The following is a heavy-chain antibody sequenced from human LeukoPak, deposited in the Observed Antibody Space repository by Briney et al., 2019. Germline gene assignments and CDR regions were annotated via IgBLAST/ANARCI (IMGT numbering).Heavy chain of an antibody. D-gene: IGHD4-17*01. V-gene: IGHV3-15*01. CDR3: TTDPGRWTTGSRRDY. CDR2: IKSKTDGGTT. J-gene: IGHJ4*02. Sequence: NPGGSLRLSCAASGFIFSSAWMTWVRQAPGKGLEWVGRIKSKTDGGTTDYAAPVKGRFTISRDDSKNTLYLQMNSLKTEDTAVYYCTTDPGRWTTGSRRDYWGQGTLVTVSS. CDR1: GFIFSSAW.